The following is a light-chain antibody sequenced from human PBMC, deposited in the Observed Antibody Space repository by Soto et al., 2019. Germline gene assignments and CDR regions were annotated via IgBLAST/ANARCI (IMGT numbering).Light chain of an antibody. V-gene: IGKV3-15*01. CDR1: QSVGSN. CDR2: GAS. CDR3: QQYNNWT. Sequence: TQSPATLSVSPGERATLSCRASQSVGSNLAWYQQKPGQAPRLLIYGASTRATGVPARFSGSGSGAEFTLTISSLQSEDFAVYYCQQYNNWTFGQGTKVDIK. J-gene: IGKJ1*01.